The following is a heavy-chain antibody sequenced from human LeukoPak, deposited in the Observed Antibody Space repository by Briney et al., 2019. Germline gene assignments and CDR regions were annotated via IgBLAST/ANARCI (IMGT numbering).Heavy chain of an antibody. CDR3: ARGDHVLLWFGELDY. V-gene: IGHV3-48*03. CDR2: ISSSGSTI. J-gene: IGHJ4*02. D-gene: IGHD3-10*01. CDR1: GFTFSSYE. Sequence: QAGGSLRLSCAASGFTFSSYEMNWVRHAPGKGLEWVSYISSSGSTIYYADSVKGRFTISRDNAKNSLYLQMNSLRAEDTAVYYCARGDHVLLWFGELDYWGQGTLVTVSS.